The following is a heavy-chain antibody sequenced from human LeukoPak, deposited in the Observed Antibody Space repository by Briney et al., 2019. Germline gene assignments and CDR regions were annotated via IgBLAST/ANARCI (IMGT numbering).Heavy chain of an antibody. V-gene: IGHV4-59*01. Sequence: SETLTLTCTVSGGSISSYYWSWSRQPPGKGLEWIGYIYYSGSTNYNPSLKSRVTISVDTSKNQFSLKLSSVTAADTAVYYCARLPGYCSTTSCHKWFDPWGQGTLVTVSS. D-gene: IGHD2-2*01. CDR2: IYYSGST. J-gene: IGHJ5*02. CDR1: GGSISSYY. CDR3: ARLPGYCSTTSCHKWFDP.